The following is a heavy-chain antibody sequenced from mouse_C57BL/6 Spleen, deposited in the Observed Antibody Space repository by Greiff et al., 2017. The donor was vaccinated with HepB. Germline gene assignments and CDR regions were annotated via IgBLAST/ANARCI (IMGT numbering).Heavy chain of an antibody. Sequence: DVKLVESGGGLVQPGGSLKLSCAASGFTFSDYYMYWVRQTPEKRLEWVAYISNGGGSTYYPDTVKGRFTISRDNAKNTLYLQMSRLKSEDTAMYYCARHRSRYFDVWGTGTTVTVSS. J-gene: IGHJ1*03. CDR2: ISNGGGST. V-gene: IGHV5-12*01. CDR1: GFTFSDYY. CDR3: ARHRSRYFDV.